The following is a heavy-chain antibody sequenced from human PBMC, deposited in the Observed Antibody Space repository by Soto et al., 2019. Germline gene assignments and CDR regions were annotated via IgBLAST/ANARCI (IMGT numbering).Heavy chain of an antibody. V-gene: IGHV4-4*07. Sequence: SETLSLTCTVSGGSISSYYWSWIRQPAGKGLEWIGRIYTSGSTNYNPSLKSRVTMSVDTSKNQFSLKLSSVTAADTAEYYCAAAHIESWTNGVRNTPKTGMDFGGQGTTITVS. CDR1: GGSISSYY. CDR2: IYTSGST. J-gene: IGHJ6*02. CDR3: AAAHIESWTNGVRNTPKTGMDF. D-gene: IGHD2-8*01.